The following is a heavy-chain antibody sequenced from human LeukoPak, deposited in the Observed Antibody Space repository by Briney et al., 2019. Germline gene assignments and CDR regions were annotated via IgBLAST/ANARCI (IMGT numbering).Heavy chain of an antibody. V-gene: IGHV4-39*07. CDR1: GGSIRSNYY. CDR3: ARHRASGSYVAFDI. J-gene: IGHJ3*02. CDR2: IYYSGNS. Sequence: SETLSLTCTVSGGSIRSNYYWGWIRQPPGKGLEWIGSIYYSGNSYYNPSLKSRVTMSIDTSKNQFSLKVNSVTAADTAVYYCARHRASGSYVAFDIWGQGTMVTVSS. D-gene: IGHD1-26*01.